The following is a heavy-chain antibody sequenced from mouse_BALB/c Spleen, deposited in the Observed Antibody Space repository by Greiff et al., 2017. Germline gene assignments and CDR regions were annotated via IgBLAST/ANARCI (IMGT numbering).Heavy chain of an antibody. CDR3: ARDMPEVVYAMDY. J-gene: IGHJ4*01. Sequence: EVNVVESGGGLVQPGGSLRLSCATSGVTFTDYYMSWVRQPPGKALEWLGFIRNKANGYTTEYSASVQGRFTISRDNSQSILYLQMNTLRAEDSATYYCARDMPEVVYAMDYWGQGTSVTVSS. CDR1: GVTFTDYY. V-gene: IGHV7-3*02. CDR2: IRNKANGYTT.